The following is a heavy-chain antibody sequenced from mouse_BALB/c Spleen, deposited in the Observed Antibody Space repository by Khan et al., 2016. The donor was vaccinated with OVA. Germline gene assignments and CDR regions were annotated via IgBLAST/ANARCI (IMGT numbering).Heavy chain of an antibody. Sequence: VQLQESGPELVKPGASVKMSCKASGYIFTDYVMNWVKQRTGQGLEWIGQIYPGSDSTYYHEKFKDKATLTADRSSSTAYMQLNSLTSEDSAVYFCARGGWDVFAYWGQGTLVTVSA. CDR3: ARGGWDVFAY. D-gene: IGHD4-1*01. CDR2: IYPGSDST. V-gene: IGHV1-77*01. CDR1: GYIFTDYV. J-gene: IGHJ3*01.